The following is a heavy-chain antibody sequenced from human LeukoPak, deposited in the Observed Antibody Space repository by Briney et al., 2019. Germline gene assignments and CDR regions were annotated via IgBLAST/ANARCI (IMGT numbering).Heavy chain of an antibody. CDR1: GGSVNGYY. CDR2: IKHDGST. J-gene: IGHJ4*02. D-gene: IGHD1-14*01. Sequence: SETLSLTYAVYGGSVNGYYWSWIRQPPGKALEWIGEIKHDGSTKYNSSLKSRVTISIDTSKNQFSLKLSSVTAADTAVYHCARHLLRTSTSFDYWDQGNLVTVSS. CDR3: ARHLLRTSTSFDY. V-gene: IGHV4-34*01.